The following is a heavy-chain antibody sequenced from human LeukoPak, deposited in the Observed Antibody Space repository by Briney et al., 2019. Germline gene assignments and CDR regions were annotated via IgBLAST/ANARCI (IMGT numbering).Heavy chain of an antibody. D-gene: IGHD1-14*01. Sequence: PGGSLRLSCEVSGFTFSNYWMHWVRQAPGKGLVWVSRINSDGSSIRYADAVKGRFTISRDNAKNTLYLQMDSLRAEDTGVYYCARSNQADDYWGQGTLVTVSS. V-gene: IGHV3-74*01. CDR3: ARSNQADDY. J-gene: IGHJ4*02. CDR1: GFTFSNYW. CDR2: INSDGSSI.